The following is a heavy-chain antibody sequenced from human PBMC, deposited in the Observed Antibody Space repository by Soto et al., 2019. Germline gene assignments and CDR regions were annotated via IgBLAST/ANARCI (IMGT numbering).Heavy chain of an antibody. D-gene: IGHD4-17*01. Sequence: LRLSFAASGFTFNTHGMHWVRQAPGKGLEWVAVIWYDGSQRYYADFVRGRFTISRDNSQNTLYLQMTSLRAEDTAVYYCARIDDYGDYVTDYWGQGALVTVSS. CDR3: ARIDDYGDYVTDY. CDR2: IWYDGSQR. V-gene: IGHV3-33*01. CDR1: GFTFNTHG. J-gene: IGHJ4*02.